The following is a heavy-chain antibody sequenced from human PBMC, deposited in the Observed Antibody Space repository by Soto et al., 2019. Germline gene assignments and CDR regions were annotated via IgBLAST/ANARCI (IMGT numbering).Heavy chain of an antibody. CDR2: IIPIFGTA. CDR3: AKVRYSSPMGYYYGMDV. CDR1: RVAFSKFI. V-gene: IGHV1-69*13. D-gene: IGHD6-19*01. Sequence: SVKVSCKASRVAFSKFIVTWVRQAPGLELEWVGGIIPIFGTANYAQKFQGRVTITADESTSTSYMGVNNLRSEDTAVYYCAKVRYSSPMGYYYGMDVWGQGTTVTVSS. J-gene: IGHJ6*02.